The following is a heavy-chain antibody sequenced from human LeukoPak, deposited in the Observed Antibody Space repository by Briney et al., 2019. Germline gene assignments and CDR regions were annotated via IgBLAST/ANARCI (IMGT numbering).Heavy chain of an antibody. J-gene: IGHJ6*02. Sequence: ASVKVSCKASGYTFTGYYMHWVRQAPGQGLEWMGWMNPNSGNTGYAQKFQGRVTKTRSTSISTAYMELSSLRSEDTAVYYCARMTHTKILYGYYYGMDVWGQGTTVTVSS. D-gene: IGHD2-8*01. CDR1: GYTFTGYY. CDR2: MNPNSGNT. CDR3: ARMTHTKILYGYYYGMDV. V-gene: IGHV1-8*02.